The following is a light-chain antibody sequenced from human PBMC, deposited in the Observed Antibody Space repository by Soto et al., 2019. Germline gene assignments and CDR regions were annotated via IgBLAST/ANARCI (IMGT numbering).Light chain of an antibody. CDR2: EVS. Sequence: QSALAQPASVSGSAEQSITISCTGTSSDVGGYNYVSWYQHHPGKAPKLMIYEVSSRPSGVSYRFSGSKSGNTASLTISGLQADDEAEYYCSSYTSSSTLLIFGTGTKVT. CDR3: SSYTSSSTLLI. V-gene: IGLV2-14*01. CDR1: SSDVGGYNY. J-gene: IGLJ1*01.